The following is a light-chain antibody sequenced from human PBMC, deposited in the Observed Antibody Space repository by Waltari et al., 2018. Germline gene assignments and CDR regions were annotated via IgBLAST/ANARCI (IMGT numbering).Light chain of an antibody. Sequence: QSVLTQPPSVSGTPGQRVTISCSGGRSNIGNNAVNWYQQLPGTAPKLIIYNYYLQPSGISARIYASKSGASASLVISGLQSDDEADYYCASWDDSLFGYVFGTGTTVTV. CDR2: NYY. CDR3: ASWDDSLFGYV. V-gene: IGLV1-44*01. CDR1: RSNIGNNA. J-gene: IGLJ1*01.